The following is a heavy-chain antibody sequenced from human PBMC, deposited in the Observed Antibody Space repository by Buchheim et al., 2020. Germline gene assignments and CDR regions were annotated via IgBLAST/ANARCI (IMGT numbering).Heavy chain of an antibody. CDR1: GGTFNRLA. V-gene: IGHV1-69*01. D-gene: IGHD2-2*01. J-gene: IGHJ6*03. CDR3: ATVLLPAADARFYYHYYMEV. CDR2: IIPMFGTE. Sequence: QVQLVQSGAELRRPGSSVKVSCKASGGTFNRLAISWVRQAPGQGLEWMGGIIPMFGTEDTAQKFQDRVTISADESTSTSYMEMRSLRSEDTGIYYCATVLLPAADARFYYHYYMEVWGKGTT.